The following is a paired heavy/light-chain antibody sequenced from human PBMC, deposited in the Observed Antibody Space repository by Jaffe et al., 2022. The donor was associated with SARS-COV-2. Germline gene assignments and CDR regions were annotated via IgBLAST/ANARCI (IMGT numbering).Light chain of an antibody. J-gene: IGKJ1*01. Sequence: DIQMTQSPSSLSASVGDRVTITCRASQGISNFLAWYQQKPGKVPKLLIYGASSLQSGVPSRFSGSGSATDFTLTISSLQPEDVATYYCQKYDSVPPWTFGQGTRVEIK. CDR2: GAS. CDR1: QGISNF. V-gene: IGKV1-27*01. CDR3: QKYDSVPPWT.
Heavy chain of an antibody. CDR3: AREWGYYPRDASDI. D-gene: IGHD2-21*01. Sequence: QVQLVESGGGVVQPGRSLRLSCEASGFIFSSYAMHWVRQAPGKGLEWVAIISYDGRKKYYADSVEGRFTISRDNSENTLYLQMNSLRPEDTAVYYCAREWGYYPRDASDIWGEGTMVTVSP. CDR2: ISYDGRKK. V-gene: IGHV3-30*04. CDR1: GFIFSSYA. J-gene: IGHJ3*02.